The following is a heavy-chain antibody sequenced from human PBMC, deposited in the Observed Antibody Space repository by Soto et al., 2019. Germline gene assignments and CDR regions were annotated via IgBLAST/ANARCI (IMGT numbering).Heavy chain of an antibody. CDR1: GYTFTSYA. CDR2: INDGNGNT. D-gene: IGHD3-10*01. J-gene: IGHJ5*02. Sequence: ASVKVSCKASGYTFTSYAMHWVRQAPGQRLEWMGWINDGNGNTKYLQKFQGRVTITRDTSASTAYMELSSLRSEDTAVYYCARGTPVWFDPWGQGTLVTVSS. CDR3: ARGTPVWFDP. V-gene: IGHV1-3*01.